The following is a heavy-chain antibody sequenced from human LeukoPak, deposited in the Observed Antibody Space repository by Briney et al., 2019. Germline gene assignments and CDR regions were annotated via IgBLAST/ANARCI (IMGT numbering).Heavy chain of an antibody. Sequence: KPSETLSLTCTVSGGSMSNYFWSWIRQPPGKGLEWIGYMSSSGSPNYNPSLKSRVTISVDTSKNQFSLKLSSVTAADTAVYYCARGGYCSGGSCYSPTNSDFDYWGQGTLVTVSS. CDR2: MSSSGSP. D-gene: IGHD2-15*01. CDR1: GGSMSNYF. V-gene: IGHV4-59*12. CDR3: ARGGYCSGGSCYSPTNSDFDY. J-gene: IGHJ4*02.